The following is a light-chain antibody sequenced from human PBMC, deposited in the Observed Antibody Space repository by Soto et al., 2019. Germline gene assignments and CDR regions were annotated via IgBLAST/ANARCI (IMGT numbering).Light chain of an antibody. V-gene: IGLV2-14*01. CDR1: SSDVGSYSH. J-gene: IGLJ1*01. CDR2: EVT. CDR3: ISYTGSSTSYV. Sequence: QSVLTQPASVSGSPGQSITISCSGTSSDVGSYSHVAWYQQFPGKTPKLIIYEVTYRPSGVSHRFSASKSGNTASLTISGLQAGEEADYYCISYTGSSTSYVFGTGTKLTVL.